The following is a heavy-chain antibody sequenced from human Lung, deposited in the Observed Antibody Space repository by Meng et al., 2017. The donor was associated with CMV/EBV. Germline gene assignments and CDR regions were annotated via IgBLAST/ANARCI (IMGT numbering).Heavy chain of an antibody. V-gene: IGHV4-38-2*01. CDR1: GYSISGTYY. Sequence: LCCVVSGYSISGTYYWGWIRQPPGKGLEWIGSIYHSGNTYYNPSLESRVTLSLDTSKNQFSLNLRSVTAADTAVYYCATHPPGYWGQGTLVTVSS. CDR2: IYHSGNT. J-gene: IGHJ4*02. CDR3: ATHPPGY.